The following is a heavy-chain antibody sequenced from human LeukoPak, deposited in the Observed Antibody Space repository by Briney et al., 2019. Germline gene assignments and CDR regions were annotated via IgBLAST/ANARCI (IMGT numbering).Heavy chain of an antibody. Sequence: GGSLKLSCAASGFTFSNYWMTWVRQAPGKGLEWVANIKHDGSEDYYLDSVKGRFTISRDNSKNTLYLQMNSLRAEDTAVYYCARKARRYYYGSGSYPPGAFDIWGQGTMVTVSS. V-gene: IGHV3-7*03. D-gene: IGHD3-10*01. J-gene: IGHJ3*02. CDR3: ARKARRYYYGSGSYPPGAFDI. CDR2: IKHDGSED. CDR1: GFTFSNYW.